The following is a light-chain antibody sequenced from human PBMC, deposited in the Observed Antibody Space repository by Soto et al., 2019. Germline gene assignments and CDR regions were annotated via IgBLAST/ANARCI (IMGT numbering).Light chain of an antibody. CDR2: SND. Sequence: QSVLTQPPSVSGTPGQRVTISCSGSSSNIGSNTVNWYQQLPGSAPRLLIYSNDQRPSGVPDRFSDSTSGTSDSLAITGLQSEDEAEYYCAVWDDSLNGPVFGGGTKLTVL. CDR1: SSNIGSNT. J-gene: IGLJ3*02. CDR3: AVWDDSLNGPV. V-gene: IGLV1-44*01.